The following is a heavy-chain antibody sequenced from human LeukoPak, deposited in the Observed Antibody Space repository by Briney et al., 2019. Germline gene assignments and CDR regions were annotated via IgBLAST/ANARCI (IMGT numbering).Heavy chain of an antibody. D-gene: IGHD3-9*01. CDR3: AAGGYDILTGYYEFDS. CDR2: IVVGSGNT. J-gene: IGHJ5*01. V-gene: IGHV1-58*01. CDR1: GFTFTSSA. Sequence: TSVKVSCKASGFTFTSSAVQWVRQARGQRLEWIGWIVVGSGNTNYAQKFQERVTITRDMSTSTAYMELSSLRSEDTAVYYCAAGGYDILTGYYEFDSWGQGTLVTVSS.